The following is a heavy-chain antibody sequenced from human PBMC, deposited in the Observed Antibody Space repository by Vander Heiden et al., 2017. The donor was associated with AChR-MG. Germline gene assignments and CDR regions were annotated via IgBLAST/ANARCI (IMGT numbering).Heavy chain of an antibody. CDR2: INPNSGGT. CDR1: GSTFTGYS. D-gene: IGHD1-26*01. Sequence: QVQLVQSGAAAKNPRASVMVSCKASGSTFTGYSLHGVRQAPGQGLEWMGWINPNSGGTDYAQKFQGRVTMTRDTSISTAYMELSRLGSDDTAVYYCASPVGIVGATPYYYYYGMDVWGQGTTVTVSS. V-gene: IGHV1-2*02. J-gene: IGHJ6*02. CDR3: ASPVGIVGATPYYYYYGMDV.